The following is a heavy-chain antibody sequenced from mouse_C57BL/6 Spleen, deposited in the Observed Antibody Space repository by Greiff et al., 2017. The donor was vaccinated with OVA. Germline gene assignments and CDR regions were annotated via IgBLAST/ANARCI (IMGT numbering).Heavy chain of an antibody. V-gene: IGHV1-69*01. CDR2: IDPSDSYT. D-gene: IGHD2-5*01. CDR1: GYTFTSYW. Sequence: QVQLQQPGAELVMPGASVKLSCNASGYTFTSYWMHWVKQRPGQGLEWIGEIDPSDSYTNYNQKFKGKSTLTVDKSSSTAYMQLSSLTAEDSAVYYCARPGSKGAMDYWGQGTSVTVSS. CDR3: ARPGSKGAMDY. J-gene: IGHJ4*01.